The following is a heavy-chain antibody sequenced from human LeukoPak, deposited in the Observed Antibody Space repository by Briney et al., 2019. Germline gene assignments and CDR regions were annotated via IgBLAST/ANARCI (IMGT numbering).Heavy chain of an antibody. CDR3: AKGLSYYDFWSGSPQFDY. V-gene: IGHV3-33*06. D-gene: IGHD3-3*01. CDR1: GFTFSSYC. Sequence: GGTLRLSCAASGFTFSSYCMHWVRQAPGKGLEWVAVIWYDGSNKYYADSVKGRFTISRDNSKNTLYLQMNSLRAEDTAVYYCAKGLSYYDFWSGSPQFDYWGQGTLVTVSS. CDR2: IWYDGSNK. J-gene: IGHJ4*02.